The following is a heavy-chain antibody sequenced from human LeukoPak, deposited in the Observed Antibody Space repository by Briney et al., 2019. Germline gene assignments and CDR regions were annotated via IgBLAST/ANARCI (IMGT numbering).Heavy chain of an antibody. CDR1: GYTFTSYG. CDR3: ARDAGGRYCSGGSCYDAFDI. D-gene: IGHD2-15*01. J-gene: IGHJ3*02. CDR2: ISAYNGNT. Sequence: ASVKVSCKASGYTFTSYGISWVRQAPAQGLEWMGWISAYNGNTNYAQKLQGRVTMTTDTSTSTAYMELRSLRSDDTAVYYCARDAGGRYCSGGSCYDAFDIWGQGTMVTVSS. V-gene: IGHV1-18*01.